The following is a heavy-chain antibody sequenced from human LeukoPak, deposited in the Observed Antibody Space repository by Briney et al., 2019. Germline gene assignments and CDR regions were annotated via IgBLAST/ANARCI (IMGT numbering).Heavy chain of an antibody. J-gene: IGHJ4*02. CDR3: ARVARAGTFHFDY. CDR2: IYYSGST. V-gene: IGHV4-39*07. D-gene: IGHD6-19*01. CDR1: GGSISSSSYY. Sequence: SETLSLTCTVSGGSISSSSYYWGWIRQPPGKGLEWIGSIYYSGSTNYNPSLKSRVTISVDKSKNQFSLKLSSVTAADTAVYYCARVARAGTFHFDYWGQGTLVTVSS.